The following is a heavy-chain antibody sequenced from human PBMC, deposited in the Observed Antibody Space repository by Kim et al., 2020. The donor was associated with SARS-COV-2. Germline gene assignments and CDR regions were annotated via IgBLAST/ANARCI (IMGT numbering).Heavy chain of an antibody. Sequence: ANYAQKVQGRVTITADESTSTAYMELSSLRSEDTAVYYCARGSYGDYVGYWGQGTLVTVSS. V-gene: IGHV1-69*01. D-gene: IGHD4-17*01. CDR3: ARGSYGDYVGY. CDR2: A. J-gene: IGHJ4*02.